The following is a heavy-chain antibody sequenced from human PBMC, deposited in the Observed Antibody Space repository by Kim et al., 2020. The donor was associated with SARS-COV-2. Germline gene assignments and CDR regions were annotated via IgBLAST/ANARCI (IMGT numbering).Heavy chain of an antibody. V-gene: IGHV3-11*05. Sequence: GGSLRLSCAASGFTFSDYYMSWIRQAPGKGLEWVSYISSSSSYTNYADSVKGRFTISRDNAKNSLYLQMNSLRAEDTAVYYCARAGARRSSSEIFENWGQGTLVTVSS. CDR1: GFTFSDYY. D-gene: IGHD6-6*01. CDR2: ISSSSSYT. CDR3: ARAGARRSSSEIFEN. J-gene: IGHJ4*02.